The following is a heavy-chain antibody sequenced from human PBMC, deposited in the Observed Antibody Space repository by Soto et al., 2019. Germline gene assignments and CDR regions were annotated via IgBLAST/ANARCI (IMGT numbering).Heavy chain of an antibody. CDR3: VKGPPTSPYYYYGMDV. Sequence: GGSLRLSCSASVFPFSSYAMHWVRQAPGKGLEYVSAISSNGGSTYYADSVKGRFTISRDNSKNTLYLQMSSLRAEDTAVYYCVKGPPTSPYYYYGMDVWGQGTTVTVSS. J-gene: IGHJ6*02. V-gene: IGHV3-64D*08. CDR2: ISSNGGST. CDR1: VFPFSSYA.